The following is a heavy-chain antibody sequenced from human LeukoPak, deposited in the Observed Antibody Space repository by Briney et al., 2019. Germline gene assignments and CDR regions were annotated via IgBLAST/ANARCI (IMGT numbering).Heavy chain of an antibody. CDR3: ASPNYYDSSGYYD. J-gene: IGHJ4*02. Sequence: SSETLSLTCAVYGGSFSGYYWSWIRQPPGKGLEWIGEINHSGSTNYNPSLKSRVTISVDTSKNQFSLKLSSVTAADTAVYYCASPNYYDSSGYYDWGQGTLVTVPS. CDR1: GGSFSGYY. D-gene: IGHD3-22*01. CDR2: INHSGST. V-gene: IGHV4-34*01.